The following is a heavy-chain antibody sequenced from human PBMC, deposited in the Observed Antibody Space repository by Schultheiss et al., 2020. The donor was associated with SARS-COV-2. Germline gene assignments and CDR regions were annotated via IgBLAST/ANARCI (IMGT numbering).Heavy chain of an antibody. CDR3: ARDYGDYDDAFDI. J-gene: IGHJ3*02. D-gene: IGHD4-17*01. V-gene: IGHV4-39*07. Sequence: SQTLSLTCPVSGVPISSSSYSWGWIRQPPGKGLEWIGSFYYSGSTYYNPSLKSRVTISVDTSKNQFSLKLSSVTAADTAVYYCARDYGDYDDAFDIWGQGTMVTVSS. CDR2: FYYSGST. CDR1: GVPISSSSYS.